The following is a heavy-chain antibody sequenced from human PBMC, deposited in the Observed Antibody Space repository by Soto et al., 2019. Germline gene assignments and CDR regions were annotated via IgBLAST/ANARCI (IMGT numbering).Heavy chain of an antibody. CDR1: GGSVSSNSAA. Sequence: SQTLSLTCAISGGSVSSNSAAWNWIRQSPSRGLEWLGRTFYRSEWHNDYAVSVKSRITITPDTSKNQLSLQLRSVTPEDTAMYYCARDGYNLLDCWGQGTLVTVSS. CDR3: ARDGYNLLDC. D-gene: IGHD1-1*01. J-gene: IGHJ4*02. V-gene: IGHV6-1*01. CDR2: TFYRSEWHN.